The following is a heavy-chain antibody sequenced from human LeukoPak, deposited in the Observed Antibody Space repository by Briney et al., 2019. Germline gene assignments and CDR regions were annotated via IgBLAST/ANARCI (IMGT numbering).Heavy chain of an antibody. CDR2: ISSSGSTI. CDR1: GFTFSDYY. D-gene: IGHD6-13*01. Sequence: GGSLRLSCAASGFTFSDYYMSWIRQAPGKGLEWVSYISSSGSTIYYADSVKGRFTISRGNAKNLLYLQMNSLRAEDSAVYYCASGGIAAAGSISNWFDPWGQGTLVTVSS. J-gene: IGHJ5*02. V-gene: IGHV3-11*04. CDR3: ASGGIAAAGSISNWFDP.